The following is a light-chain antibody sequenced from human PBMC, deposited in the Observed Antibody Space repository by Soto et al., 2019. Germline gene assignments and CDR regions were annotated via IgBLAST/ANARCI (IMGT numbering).Light chain of an antibody. CDR3: QQLKTYPFT. Sequence: DIQLTQSPSFLSASVGDRVTITCRASQGISSYLAWYQQKPGKAPKLLIYAASTLQSWVPSRFSGSESGTEFTLTISSLQPEEFATYYCQQLKTYPFTFGGGTKVEIK. J-gene: IGKJ4*01. CDR2: AAS. V-gene: IGKV1-9*01. CDR1: QGISSY.